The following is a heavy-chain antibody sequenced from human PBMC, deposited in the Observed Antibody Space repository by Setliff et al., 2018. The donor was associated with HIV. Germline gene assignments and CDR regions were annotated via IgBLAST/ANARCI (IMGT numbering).Heavy chain of an antibody. CDR2: IGYNGDT. J-gene: IGHJ3*02. V-gene: IGHV4-59*01. CDR3: ARWGASGGRPDWHAFDM. Sequence: LEWIGYIGYNGDTSYNPSLNSRVTLSVDRSKNQFSLKLSSVSAADTAVYFCARWGASGGRPDWHAFDMWGQGTMVTVSS. D-gene: IGHD2-15*01.